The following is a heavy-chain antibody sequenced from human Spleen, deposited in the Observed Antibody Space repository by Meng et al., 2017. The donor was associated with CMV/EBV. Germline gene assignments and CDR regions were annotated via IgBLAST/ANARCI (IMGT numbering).Heavy chain of an antibody. CDR1: GFSFSDHN. CDR2: ITSSSSYI. J-gene: IGHJ4*02. D-gene: IGHD2-2*01. CDR3: AATLGYCSSTSCYRAAFDY. Sequence: GESLKISCAASGFSFSDHNMNWVRQAPGKGLEWVSSITSSSSYIYYADSVKGRFTISRDNAKNSLYLQLNSLRTEDTAVYYCAATLGYCSSTSCYRAAFDYWGQGTLVTVSS. V-gene: IGHV3-21*01.